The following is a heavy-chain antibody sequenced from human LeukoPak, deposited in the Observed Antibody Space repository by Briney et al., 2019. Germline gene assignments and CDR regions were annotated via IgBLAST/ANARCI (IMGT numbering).Heavy chain of an antibody. J-gene: IGHJ4*02. CDR3: ANGVRGVYYFDY. CDR1: GFTFSSYP. Sequence: PGGSLRLACAASGFTFSSYPMSWVRQAPGKGLEWVSTIGTSGGSTYYADSVKGRFTISKDNSKNTLFLQMNSLRAEDTAVYYCANGVRGVYYFDYWGQGTLVTVSS. V-gene: IGHV3-23*01. D-gene: IGHD3-10*01. CDR2: IGTSGGST.